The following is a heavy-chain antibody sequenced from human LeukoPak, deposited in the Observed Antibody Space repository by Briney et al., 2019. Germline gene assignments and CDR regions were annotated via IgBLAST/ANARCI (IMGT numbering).Heavy chain of an antibody. CDR2: IYAGDSNT. J-gene: IGHJ4*02. CDR1: GYRFTSYW. V-gene: IGHV5-51*01. Sequence: GESLKISCKGSGYRFTSYWIGWVRRMPGKGLEWMGLIYAGDSNTRYRPSFQGQVTISVDKSISTAYLQWSSLKASDTAMYCCARLGGDLYCTSTRCFYDYWGQGTLVTVSP. CDR3: ARLGGDLYCTSTRCFYDY. D-gene: IGHD2-2*01.